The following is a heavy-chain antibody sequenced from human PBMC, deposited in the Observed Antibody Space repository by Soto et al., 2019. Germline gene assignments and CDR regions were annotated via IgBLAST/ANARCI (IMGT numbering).Heavy chain of an antibody. J-gene: IGHJ3*01. Sequence: EVQLLESGGGLVQRGGSLRLSCAASGFTFNNYAMSWVRQAPGKGLDWVSTISASGGSTYYADSVKGRFTISRDNSKNTLKLQINSPGAEDTAVYYCAKDSPPSLGANGAFGLWGQGTMGTVSS. CDR3: AKDSPPSLGANGAFGL. CDR2: ISASGGST. CDR1: GFTFNNYA. D-gene: IGHD3-16*01. V-gene: IGHV3-23*01.